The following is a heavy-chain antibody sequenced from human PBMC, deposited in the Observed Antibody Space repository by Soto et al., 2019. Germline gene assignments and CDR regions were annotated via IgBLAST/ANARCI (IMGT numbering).Heavy chain of an antibody. CDR3: ARHLWATVTSNWFDP. D-gene: IGHD4-17*01. Sequence: QLQLQESGPGLVKPSETLSLTCTVSGGSISSSSYYWGWIRQPPGKGLEWIGSIYYSGSTYYNPSLKSRVTISVDTSKNQFSLKLSSVTAADTAVYYCARHLWATVTSNWFDPWGQGTLVTVSS. V-gene: IGHV4-39*01. CDR1: GGSISSSSYY. J-gene: IGHJ5*02. CDR2: IYYSGST.